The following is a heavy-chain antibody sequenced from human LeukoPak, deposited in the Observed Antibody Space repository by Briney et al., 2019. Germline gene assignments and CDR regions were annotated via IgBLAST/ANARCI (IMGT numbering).Heavy chain of an antibody. J-gene: IGHJ4*02. D-gene: IGHD3-10*01. CDR1: GGTFSSYA. CDR2: IIPIFGTA. Sequence: ASVKVSCKASGGTFSSYAISWVRQAPGQGLEWMGGIIPIFGTANYAQKFQGRVTITADESTSTAYMELSSLRSEDTAVYYCARDQGYGSGPRYYFDYWGQGTLVTVSS. V-gene: IGHV1-69*13. CDR3: ARDQGYGSGPRYYFDY.